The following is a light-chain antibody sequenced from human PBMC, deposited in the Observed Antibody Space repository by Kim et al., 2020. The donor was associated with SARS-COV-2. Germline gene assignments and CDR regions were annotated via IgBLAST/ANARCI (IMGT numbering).Light chain of an antibody. V-gene: IGKV3-20*01. CDR2: STS. CDR3: QQYGSSPYT. J-gene: IGKJ2*01. CDR1: QTVTSNY. Sequence: FSPVERAALSFMTRQTVTSNYLAWYKQIPGPAPRLLIYSTSTRATGIPDRFSGSGFGTDFTLTISSLEPEDFAVYYCQQYGSSPYTFGQGTKLEIK.